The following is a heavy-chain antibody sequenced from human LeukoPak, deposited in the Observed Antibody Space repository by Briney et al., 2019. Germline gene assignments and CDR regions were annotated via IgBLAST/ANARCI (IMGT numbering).Heavy chain of an antibody. CDR1: GGSINSYY. CDR2: IYYSGST. CDR3: ARGRLRFPDY. J-gene: IGHJ4*02. V-gene: IGHV4-59*01. D-gene: IGHD4-17*01. Sequence: TSETLSLTCTVSGGSINSYYWNWIRQPPGTGLEWIGYIYYSGSTNYNPSLKSRVTISVDTSKNQFSLKLSSVTAADTAVYYCARGRLRFPDYWGQGTLVTVSS.